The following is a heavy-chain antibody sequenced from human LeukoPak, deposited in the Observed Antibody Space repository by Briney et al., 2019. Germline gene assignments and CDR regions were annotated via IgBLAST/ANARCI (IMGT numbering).Heavy chain of an antibody. CDR2: ISSNGGST. Sequence: GGSLRLSCSASGFTFSSYAMHWVRQAPGKGLEYVSAISSNGGSTYYADSVKGRFTISRDNAKNSLFLQLNSLRAEDTAVYYCARKTYYYDSGSYSKSYYFDYWGQGTLVTVSS. D-gene: IGHD3-10*01. CDR3: ARKTYYYDSGSYSKSYYFDY. V-gene: IGHV3-64*04. J-gene: IGHJ4*02. CDR1: GFTFSSYA.